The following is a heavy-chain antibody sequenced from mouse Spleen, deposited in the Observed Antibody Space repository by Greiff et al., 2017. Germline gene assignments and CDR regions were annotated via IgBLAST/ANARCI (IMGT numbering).Heavy chain of an antibody. V-gene: IGHV2-6-4*01. CDR2: IWGGGST. CDR3: ARMDAWFAY. Sequence: SGAGLVPPSPTVPITCTVSGFSLSRYSVHWVRQPPGKGLEWLGMIWGGGSTDYNSALKSRLSISKDNSKSQVFLKMNSLQTDDTAMYYCARMDAWFAYWGQGTLVTVSA. CDR1: GFSLSRYS. J-gene: IGHJ3*01.